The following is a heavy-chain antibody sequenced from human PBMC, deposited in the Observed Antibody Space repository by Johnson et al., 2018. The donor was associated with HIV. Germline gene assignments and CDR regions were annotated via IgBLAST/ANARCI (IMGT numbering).Heavy chain of an antibody. J-gene: IGHJ3*02. Sequence: VQLVESGGGVIRPGGSLRLSCATSGFTFDDYGMSWVRQAPGKGLEWVSGINWNGGSTGYADSVKGRFIISRDNARNTLYLQLNRLVAEDTAVYYCARDGTSRGGAFDIWGQGTMVTVSS. CDR3: ARDGTSRGGAFDI. D-gene: IGHD6-13*01. V-gene: IGHV3-20*04. CDR2: INWNGGST. CDR1: GFTFDDYG.